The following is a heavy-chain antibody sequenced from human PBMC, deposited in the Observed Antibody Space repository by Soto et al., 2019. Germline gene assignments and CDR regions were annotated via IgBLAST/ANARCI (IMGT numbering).Heavy chain of an antibody. CDR1: GYTFTSYG. J-gene: IGHJ4*02. D-gene: IGHD5-12*01. CDR2: ISAYNGNT. V-gene: IGHV1-18*01. CDR3: AKDHDEDFGYDLDYFNY. Sequence: ASVKVSCKASGYTFTSYGISWVRQAPGQGLEWMGWISAYNGNTNYAQKLQGRVTISRDNAKNSLYLEMNSLRSEDTALYYCAKDHDEDFGYDLDYFNYWGRGTLVTVSS.